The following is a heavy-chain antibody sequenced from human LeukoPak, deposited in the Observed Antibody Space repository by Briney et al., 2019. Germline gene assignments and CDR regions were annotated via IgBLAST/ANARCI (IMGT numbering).Heavy chain of an antibody. CDR2: ISYDGSNK. CDR1: GFTFSSYA. Sequence: GRSLRLSCAASGFTFSSYAMHWVRQAPGKGLEWVAVISYDGSNKYYADSVKGRFTISRDNSKNTLYLQMNSLRAEDTAVYYCARDRGHREQWLVPVWGQGTLVTVSS. CDR3: ARDRGHREQWLVPV. D-gene: IGHD6-19*01. J-gene: IGHJ4*02. V-gene: IGHV3-30*04.